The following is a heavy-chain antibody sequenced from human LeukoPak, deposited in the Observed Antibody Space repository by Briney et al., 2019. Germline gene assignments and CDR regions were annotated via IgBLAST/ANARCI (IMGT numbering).Heavy chain of an antibody. CDR3: ARVGDYSYYYYYMDV. J-gene: IGHJ6*03. CDR1: GFTFSSYW. D-gene: IGHD3-10*01. CDR2: IRKDGSEK. Sequence: GGSLRLSCAASGFTFSSYWMSWVRQAPGKGLEWVANIRKDGSEKYYVDSVKGRFTISRDNAKNSLYLQMNSLRAEDTAVYYCARVGDYSYYYYYMDVWGKGTTVTVSS. V-gene: IGHV3-7*01.